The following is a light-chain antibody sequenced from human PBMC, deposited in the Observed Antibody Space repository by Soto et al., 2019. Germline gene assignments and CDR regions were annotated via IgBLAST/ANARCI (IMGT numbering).Light chain of an antibody. J-gene: IGKJ1*01. V-gene: IGKV1-5*03. CDR1: QNINSL. CDR2: KAS. CDR3: QQYNGYGR. Sequence: IQMTQSPSTLYSTSGDRVTITCRASQNINSLLAWYQQKPGKAPKLFIHKASSLQSGVPSRFIVSGSGTEFTLTIRSMDPDDFAADDCQQYNGYGRFCQGTKVDIK.